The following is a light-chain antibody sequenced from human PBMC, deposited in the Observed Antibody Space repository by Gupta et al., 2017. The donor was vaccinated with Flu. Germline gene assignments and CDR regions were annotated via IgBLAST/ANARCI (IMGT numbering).Light chain of an antibody. CDR2: DVT. CDR1: SSDVGGYNY. J-gene: IGLJ3*02. CDR3: CSYAGSYTPWV. Sequence: QSALTQPRSVSGSPGQSVTISCTGTSSDVGGYNYVSWYQQHPGKAPKLWIYDVTKRPSGDPDRFSGSKSGNTASLTISGLQAEDEADYYCCSYAGSYTPWVFGGGTKLTVL. V-gene: IGLV2-11*01.